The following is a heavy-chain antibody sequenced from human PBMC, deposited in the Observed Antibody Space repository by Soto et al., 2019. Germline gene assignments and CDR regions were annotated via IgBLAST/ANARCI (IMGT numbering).Heavy chain of an antibody. CDR3: AHALGYSGYDLVVVTAIRPEYDWFDP. J-gene: IGHJ5*02. CDR2: IYWNDDK. Sequence: SGPTLVKPTQTLTLTCTFSGFSLSTSGVGVVWIRQPPGKALEWLALIYWNDDKRNSPSLKSRITITKDNSKNQVVLTMTKMDPVHTATYYYAHALGYSGYDLVVVTAIRPEYDWFDPWGQGTLVTVSS. V-gene: IGHV2-5*01. D-gene: IGHD2-21*02. CDR1: GFSLSTSGVG.